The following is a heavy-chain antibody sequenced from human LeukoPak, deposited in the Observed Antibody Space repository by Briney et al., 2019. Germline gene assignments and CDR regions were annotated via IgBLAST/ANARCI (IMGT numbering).Heavy chain of an antibody. V-gene: IGHV4-34*01. J-gene: IGHJ5*02. CDR2: INHSGIT. D-gene: IGHD2-2*01. Sequence: SETLSLTCAVYGGSFSYYYWSWIRQPPGKGLEWIGEINHSGITNYNPSLKSRVTISVDRSKNQFSLKLSSVTAADTAVYYCARVPVLNWFDPWGQGTLVTVSS. CDR1: GGSFSYYY. CDR3: ARVPVLNWFDP.